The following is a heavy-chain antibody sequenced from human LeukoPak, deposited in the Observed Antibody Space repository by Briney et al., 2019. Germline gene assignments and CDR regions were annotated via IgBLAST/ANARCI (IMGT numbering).Heavy chain of an antibody. Sequence: ASVKVSCKASGYTFTNYGITWVRQAPGQGLEWMGWINANNGDTNYAQNLQGRLTMTRDTSTSTAYMEPRSLRSDDTAVYFCARGPIAAAGDYWGQGTLVSLSS. CDR2: INANNGDT. V-gene: IGHV1-18*01. CDR3: ARGPIAAAGDY. J-gene: IGHJ4*02. D-gene: IGHD6-13*01. CDR1: GYTFTNYG.